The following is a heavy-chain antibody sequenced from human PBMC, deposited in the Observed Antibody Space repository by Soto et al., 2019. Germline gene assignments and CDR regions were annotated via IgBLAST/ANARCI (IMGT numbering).Heavy chain of an antibody. V-gene: IGHV3-74*01. CDR1: GFTFSTYW. J-gene: IGHJ6*02. CDR2: IKFDGSTT. CDR3: ARGLRNYYGVDV. D-gene: IGHD5-12*01. Sequence: EVQVVESGGGLVQPGGSLRLSCVASGFTFSTYWMHWVRQAPGKGLVWVSRIKFDGSTTSYADSVKGRFTISRANAKNTVYLQMNSLRAEDTGVYDCARGLRNYYGVDVWGQGATVTVSS.